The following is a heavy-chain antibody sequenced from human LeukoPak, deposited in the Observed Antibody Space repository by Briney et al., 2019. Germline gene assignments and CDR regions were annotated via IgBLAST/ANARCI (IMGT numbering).Heavy chain of an antibody. CDR2: IRYDGSNK. Sequence: PGGSLRLSCAASGFTFSSYGMHWVRQAPGKGLEWVAFIRYDGSNKYYADSVKGRFTISRDNSKNTLYLQMNSLRAEDTAVYYCARGTPSLWFGELLSPFVIWGQGTMVTVSS. J-gene: IGHJ3*02. CDR1: GFTFSSYG. CDR3: ARGTPSLWFGELLSPFVI. D-gene: IGHD3-10*01. V-gene: IGHV3-30*02.